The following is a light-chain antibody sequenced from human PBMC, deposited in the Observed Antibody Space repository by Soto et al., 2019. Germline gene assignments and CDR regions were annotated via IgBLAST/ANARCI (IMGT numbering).Light chain of an antibody. Sequence: QSALTQPRSVSGSPGQSVTISCTGTSSDVGAYNYVSWYQQHPGKVPKLMIYDVSRRPSGVPDRFSRSKSGNTASLTISGLQADDEADYYCCSYAGSYTLVFGGGTKLTVL. J-gene: IGLJ3*02. V-gene: IGLV2-11*01. CDR2: DVS. CDR1: SSDVGAYNY. CDR3: CSYAGSYTLV.